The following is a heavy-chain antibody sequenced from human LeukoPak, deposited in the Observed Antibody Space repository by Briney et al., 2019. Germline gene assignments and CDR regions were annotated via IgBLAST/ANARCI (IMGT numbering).Heavy chain of an antibody. J-gene: IGHJ5*02. V-gene: IGHV3-23*01. CDR2: ISASGGST. CDR1: GFTFSSYV. CDR3: AKGSSAWYGWFDP. D-gene: IGHD6-19*01. Sequence: GGSLRLSCAASGFTFSSYVLSWARQAPGKGLEWVSGISASGGSTYYADSVKGRFTISRDDSKNTVYLQMNSLTAEDTAVYYCAKGSSAWYGWFDPWGQGTLVTVSS.